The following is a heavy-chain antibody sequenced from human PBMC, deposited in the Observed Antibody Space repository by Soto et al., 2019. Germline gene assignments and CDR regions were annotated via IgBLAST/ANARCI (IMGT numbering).Heavy chain of an antibody. CDR2: ISYGGNNK. Sequence: QVQLVESGGGLVQPGGSLRLSCAASGFTFSASVMHWVRQAPGKGLEWMAIISYGGNNKYYADSVKGRFTISRDISESTLYLQMNSLRAEDTAVYYCAREEFKDGRGHFDYWGQGTLVSVSS. V-gene: IGHV3-30-3*01. D-gene: IGHD3-22*01. CDR1: GFTFSASV. J-gene: IGHJ4*02. CDR3: AREEFKDGRGHFDY.